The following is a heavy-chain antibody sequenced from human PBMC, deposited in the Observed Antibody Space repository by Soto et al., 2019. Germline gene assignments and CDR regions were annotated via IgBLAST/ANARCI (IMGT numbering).Heavy chain of an antibody. CDR3: ARRIWFGESESSPLYYYGMDV. CDR2: IIPIFGTA. CDR1: GGTFSSYA. V-gene: IGHV1-69*13. Sequence: SVKVSCKASGGTFSSYAISWVRQAPGQGLEWMGGIIPIFGTANYAQKFQGRVTITADESTSTAYMELSSLRSEDTAVYYCARRIWFGESESSPLYYYGMDVWGQGTTVTVSS. D-gene: IGHD3-10*01. J-gene: IGHJ6*02.